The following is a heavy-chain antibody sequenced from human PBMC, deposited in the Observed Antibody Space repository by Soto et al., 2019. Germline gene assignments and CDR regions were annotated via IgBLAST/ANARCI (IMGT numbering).Heavy chain of an antibody. J-gene: IGHJ6*02. CDR2: IYYSGST. D-gene: IGHD2-2*01. CDR3: ARLSYIVVVPAAVYYYYGMDV. Sequence: SETLSLTCTASGGSISSSSYYWGWIRQPPGKGLEWIGSIYYSGSTYYNPSLKSRVTISVDTSKNQFSLKLSSVTAADTAVYYCARLSYIVVVPAAVYYYYGMDVWGQGTTVTVSS. CDR1: GGSISSSSYY. V-gene: IGHV4-39*01.